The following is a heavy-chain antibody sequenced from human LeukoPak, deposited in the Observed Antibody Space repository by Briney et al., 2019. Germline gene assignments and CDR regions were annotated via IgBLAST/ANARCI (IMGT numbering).Heavy chain of an antibody. Sequence: RRSLRLACAAVAFTFDDYSIHWVRHAPGKFLEWVSFISWDGVSTYYADSVKGRFTISRDNSKNSLYLQINSLRTEDTALYYCAKGNAYSDYYMDVWGKGTTVTVSS. J-gene: IGHJ6*03. CDR1: AFTFDDYS. V-gene: IGHV3-43*01. CDR2: ISWDGVST. CDR3: AKGNAYSDYYMDV. D-gene: IGHD1-1*01.